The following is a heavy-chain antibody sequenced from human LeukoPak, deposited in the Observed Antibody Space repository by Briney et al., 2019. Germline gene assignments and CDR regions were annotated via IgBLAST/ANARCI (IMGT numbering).Heavy chain of an antibody. D-gene: IGHD5-12*01. CDR1: GFTFSAKA. J-gene: IGHJ4*02. CDR2: IRGSGEST. Sequence: GGSLRLSCAASGFTFSAKAMTWVRQAPGKGLEWVSHIRGSGESTYYADSVKGRFTISRDNSKNTLYLQMNSLRAEDTAVYYCAKGHTDSEWLYFDSWGQGTQVTVSS. V-gene: IGHV3-23*01. CDR3: AKGHTDSEWLYFDS.